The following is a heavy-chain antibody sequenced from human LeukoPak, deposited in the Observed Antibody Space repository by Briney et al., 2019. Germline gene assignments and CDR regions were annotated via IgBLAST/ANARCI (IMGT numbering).Heavy chain of an antibody. Sequence: GGSLRLSCAASGFPISTNYMSWARQAPGKGPEWVSIIYSGGTTYYADSVKGRFTISRDNYKNTLYLQMNGLRAEDTAVYYCAKARPKLIVVVVAATPNFDSWGQGTLVTVSS. CDR1: GFPISTNY. D-gene: IGHD2-15*01. V-gene: IGHV3-53*01. CDR2: IYSGGTT. J-gene: IGHJ4*02. CDR3: AKARPKLIVVVVAATPNFDS.